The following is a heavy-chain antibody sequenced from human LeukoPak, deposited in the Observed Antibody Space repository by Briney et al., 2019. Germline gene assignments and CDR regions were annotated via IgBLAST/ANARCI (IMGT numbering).Heavy chain of an antibody. J-gene: IGHJ4*02. CDR2: ISGSGGSA. CDR3: AKDIVVVVAAYFDY. D-gene: IGHD2-15*01. CDR1: GFTFSSYA. Sequence: GGSLRLSCAASGFTFSSYAMSWVRQAPGKGLEWVSAISGSGGSAYYADSVKGRFTISRDNSKNTLYLQMNSLRAEDTAVYYCAKDIVVVVAAYFDYWGQGTLVTVSS. V-gene: IGHV3-23*01.